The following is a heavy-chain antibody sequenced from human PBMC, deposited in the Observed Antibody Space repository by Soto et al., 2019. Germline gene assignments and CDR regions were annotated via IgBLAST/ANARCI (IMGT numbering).Heavy chain of an antibody. D-gene: IGHD2-21*02. CDR3: AKDQVVVVTAILVDY. CDR1: GFTFSSYA. J-gene: IGHJ4*02. CDR2: ISGSGGST. V-gene: IGHV3-23*01. Sequence: GGSLRLSCAASGFTFSSYAMSWVRQAPGKGLEWVSAISGSGGSTYYADSVKGRFTISRDNSKNTLYLQMNSLRAEDTAVYYCAKDQVVVVTAILVDYWGQGTLVTVSS.